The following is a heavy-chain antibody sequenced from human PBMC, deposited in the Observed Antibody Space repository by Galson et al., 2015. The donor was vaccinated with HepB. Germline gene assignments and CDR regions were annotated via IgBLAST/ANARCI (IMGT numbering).Heavy chain of an antibody. D-gene: IGHD6-13*01. Sequence: SLRLSCAASGFTFSSYAMSWVRQAPGKGLDWVSGISDSGGSTYYADSVKGRFTISRDNSKNTLFLQMNSLRAEDTAVYYCAKAMRIGTAGVQYWYFDLWGRGTLVTVSS. J-gene: IGHJ2*01. CDR1: GFTFSSYA. CDR2: ISDSGGST. V-gene: IGHV3-23*01. CDR3: AKAMRIGTAGVQYWYFDL.